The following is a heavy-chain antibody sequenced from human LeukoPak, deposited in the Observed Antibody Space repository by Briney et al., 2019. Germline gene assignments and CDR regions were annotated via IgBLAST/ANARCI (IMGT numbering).Heavy chain of an antibody. CDR3: ARAVTYFYGSVTYDWFDP. J-gene: IGHJ5*02. D-gene: IGHD3-10*01. V-gene: IGHV3-74*01. CDR1: GFTFSSYW. Sequence: GGSLRLSCAASGFTFSSYWMHWVRHTPGKGLVWVSRIKSDGSTIYADSVKGRFTICRDNAKNTLYLQMNSLRAEDTAIYYCARAVTYFYGSVTYDWFDPWGQGTLVTVSS. CDR2: IKSDGST.